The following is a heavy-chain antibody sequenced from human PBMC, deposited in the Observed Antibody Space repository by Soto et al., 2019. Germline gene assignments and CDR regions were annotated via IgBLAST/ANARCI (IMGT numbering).Heavy chain of an antibody. J-gene: IGHJ4*02. CDR3: ARTGPPVDY. CDR1: GYTFSSYA. Sequence: ASVKVSCKASGYTFSSYAISWVRQAPGQGLEWMGWIITYNGNTNYAQKLQGGVTMTTDTSTTTAYMDLRSLRSDDTAVYYCARTGPPVDYWGQGTLVPVSP. V-gene: IGHV1-18*01. CDR2: IITYNGNT.